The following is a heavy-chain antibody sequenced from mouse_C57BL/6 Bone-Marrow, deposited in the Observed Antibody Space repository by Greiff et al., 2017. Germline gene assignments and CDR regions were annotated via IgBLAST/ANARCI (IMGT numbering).Heavy chain of an antibody. D-gene: IGHD1-1*01. CDR3: ARYLYYYGSTWYFDV. Sequence: EVQLQQSGPELVKPGASVKISCKASGYTFTDYYMNWVKQSHGKSLEWIGDINPNNGGTSYNQKFKGTATLTVDKSSSTAYMELRSLTSEDSAVYYCARYLYYYGSTWYFDVWGTGTTVTVSS. CDR1: GYTFTDYY. J-gene: IGHJ1*03. V-gene: IGHV1-26*01. CDR2: INPNNGGT.